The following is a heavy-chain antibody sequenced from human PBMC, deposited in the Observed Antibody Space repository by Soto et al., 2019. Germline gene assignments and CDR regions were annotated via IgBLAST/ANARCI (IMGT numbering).Heavy chain of an antibody. CDR3: ARGTTVTTDYYYYYMDV. V-gene: IGHV4-34*01. J-gene: IGHJ6*03. Sequence: PSETLSLTCAVYGGSFSGYYWSWIHQPPGKGLEWIGEINHSGSANYNPSLKSRVTISVDTSKNQFSLKLSSVTAADTAVYYCARGTTVTTDYYYYYMDVWGKGTTVTVS. CDR2: INHSGSA. CDR1: GGSFSGYY. D-gene: IGHD4-4*01.